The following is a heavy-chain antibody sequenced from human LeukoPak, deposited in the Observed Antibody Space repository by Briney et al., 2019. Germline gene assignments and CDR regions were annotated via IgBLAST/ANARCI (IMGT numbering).Heavy chain of an antibody. J-gene: IGHJ3*02. CDR1: GYTLTELS. CDR2: FDPEDGET. V-gene: IGHV1-24*01. D-gene: IGHD3-16*02. CDR3: AVYPLRLGALSMSLSDAFDI. Sequence: ASVKVSCKVSGYTLTELSMHWVRQAPGKGLEWMGGFDPEDGETIYAQKFQGRVTMTEDTSTDTAYMELSSLRSEDTAVYYCAVYPLRLGALSMSLSDAFDIWGQGTMVTVSS.